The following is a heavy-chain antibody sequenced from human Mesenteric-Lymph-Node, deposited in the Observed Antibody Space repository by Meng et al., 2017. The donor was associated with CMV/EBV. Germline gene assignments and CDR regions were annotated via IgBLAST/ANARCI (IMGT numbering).Heavy chain of an antibody. Sequence: GESLKISCAASGFTVSSNYMSWVRQAPGKGLEWVSGISGSGDNAYHADSVKGRFTISSDKSKNTLYLQMNSLRVEDTAVYYCAKVGGTRSGYSGSFLGCFDPWGQGTLVTVSS. CDR2: ISGSGDNA. V-gene: IGHV3-23*01. J-gene: IGHJ5*02. D-gene: IGHD1-26*01. CDR3: AKVGGTRSGYSGSFLGCFDP. CDR1: GFTVSSNY.